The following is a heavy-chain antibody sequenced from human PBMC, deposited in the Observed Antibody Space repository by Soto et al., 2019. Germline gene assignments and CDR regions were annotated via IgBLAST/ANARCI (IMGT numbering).Heavy chain of an antibody. V-gene: IGHV1-69*01. J-gene: IGHJ4*02. CDR3: ARGLGDSSGYFYFDS. D-gene: IGHD3-22*01. CDR1: GGIFRSFA. CDR2: INPILGTP. Sequence: QVQLVQSGAEVKKPGSSVNVSCQASGGIFRSFAMTWLRQAPGQGLEWLGGINPILGTPNYAQNFRDRLTIVADESTSTAYMLLSSQRSDDTALYFCARGLGDSSGYFYFDSWGQGTLVTVSS.